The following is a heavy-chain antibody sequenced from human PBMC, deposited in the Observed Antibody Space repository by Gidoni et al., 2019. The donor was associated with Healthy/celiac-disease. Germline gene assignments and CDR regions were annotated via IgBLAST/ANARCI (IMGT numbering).Heavy chain of an antibody. CDR1: GFTFGDYA. Sequence: LVESGGGLVQPGRSLRLSCTASGFTFGDYAMSWFRQAPGKGLEWVGFIRSKAYGGTTEYAASVKGRFTISRDDSKSIAYLQMNSLKTEDTAVYYCTRDPGGITMIVVVIQGPPFDYWGQGTLVTVSS. CDR2: IRSKAYGGTT. D-gene: IGHD3-22*01. V-gene: IGHV3-49*03. CDR3: TRDPGGITMIVVVIQGPPFDY. J-gene: IGHJ4*02.